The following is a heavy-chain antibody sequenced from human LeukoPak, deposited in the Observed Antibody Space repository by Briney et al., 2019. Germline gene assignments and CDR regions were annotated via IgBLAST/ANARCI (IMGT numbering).Heavy chain of an antibody. D-gene: IGHD3-10*01. J-gene: IGHJ5*02. V-gene: IGHV1-8*02. Sequence: ASVKVSCKASGYTFTSYDINWVRQATGQGLEWMGWMNPNSGNTGYAQKFQGRVTMTRNTSISTAYMELSSLRSEDTAVYYCARNRRSWFGEENWFDPWGQGTLVTVSS. CDR1: GYTFTSYD. CDR2: MNPNSGNT. CDR3: ARNRRSWFGEENWFDP.